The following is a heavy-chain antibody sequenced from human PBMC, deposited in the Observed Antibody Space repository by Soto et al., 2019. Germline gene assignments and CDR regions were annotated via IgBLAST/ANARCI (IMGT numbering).Heavy chain of an antibody. CDR3: ARGLTIVPATHPRLENYGMDV. D-gene: IGHD2-2*01. V-gene: IGHV1-18*01. J-gene: IGHJ6*02. CDR1: GYSFTSYG. Sequence: QVQLVQSAGEVKKPGASVKVSCKASGYSFTSYGISWVRRAPGQGLEWMGWISPYNGHTQFVQRFQGRVTMTTDTSTKTAYIELRNLRSDDTAHYYCARGLTIVPATHPRLENYGMDVWGQGTTVIVSS. CDR2: ISPYNGHT.